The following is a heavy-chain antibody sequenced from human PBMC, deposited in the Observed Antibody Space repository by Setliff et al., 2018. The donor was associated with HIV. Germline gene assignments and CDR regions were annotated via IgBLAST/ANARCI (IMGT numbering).Heavy chain of an antibody. J-gene: IGHJ3*02. Sequence: LRLSCAASGFTFSSYAMSWVRQAPGKGLEWVASITGSGISTYHADFVKGRFTISRDKSKNTLYLQMNSLRAEDTAVYYCARSRSTRDAFDTWGRGTMVTVSS. CDR3: ARSRSTRDAFDT. CDR1: GFTFSSYA. D-gene: IGHD2-2*01. CDR2: ITGSGIST. V-gene: IGHV3-23*01.